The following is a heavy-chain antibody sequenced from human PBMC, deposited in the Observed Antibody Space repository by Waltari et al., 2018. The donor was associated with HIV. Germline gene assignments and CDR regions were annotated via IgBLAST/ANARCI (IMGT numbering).Heavy chain of an antibody. CDR2: IGPSGSTT. CDR1: TLASSDYY. D-gene: IGHD6-19*01. V-gene: IGHV3-11*01. CDR3: ARYGSCSTISCWMDV. J-gene: IGHJ6*02. Sequence: QPQLVESGGDLIKPGGSLRLSCAASTLASSDYYMPWIRQAPGKGLEWVAYIGPSGSTTYYADSVKGRFSISRDNAKNSLSLQMNSLGVEDTAVYFCARYGSCSTISCWMDVWGQGTAVTVSS.